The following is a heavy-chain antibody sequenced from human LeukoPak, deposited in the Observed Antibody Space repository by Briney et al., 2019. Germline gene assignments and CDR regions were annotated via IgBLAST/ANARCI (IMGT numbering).Heavy chain of an antibody. Sequence: GGSLRLSCAAPEFTFSNYAMHWVRQAPGKGLEWVAAISYDGSNKCYADSVKGRFTISRDNSKNTLYLQMNSLRAEDTAVYYCAKAPSWYPAYFDYWGQGTLVTVSS. J-gene: IGHJ4*02. CDR1: EFTFSNYA. D-gene: IGHD6-13*01. CDR3: AKAPSWYPAYFDY. CDR2: ISYDGSNK. V-gene: IGHV3-30-3*01.